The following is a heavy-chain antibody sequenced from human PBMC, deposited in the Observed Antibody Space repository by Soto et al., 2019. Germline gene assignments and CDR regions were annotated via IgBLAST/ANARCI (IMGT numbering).Heavy chain of an antibody. J-gene: IGHJ4*01. CDR1: GSTFSDYY. CDR2: LSSSSSYT. CDR3: ARDGSGYDLAPDY. Sequence: QVQLVESGGGLVKPGGSLRLSCAASGSTFSDYYMSWIRQAPGKGLEWVSYLSSSSSYTNYADSVKGRFTISRDNAKNSLYLQMHSLRAEDTAVYYVARDGSGYDLAPDYWGDGTLVTVST. V-gene: IGHV3-11*05. D-gene: IGHD5-12*01.